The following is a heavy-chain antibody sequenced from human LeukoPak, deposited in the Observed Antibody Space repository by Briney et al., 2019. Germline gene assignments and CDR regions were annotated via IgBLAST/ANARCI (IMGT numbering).Heavy chain of an antibody. V-gene: IGHV4-38-2*02. J-gene: IGHJ4*02. CDR3: ARDLAAANFDY. CDR2: IYHSGST. D-gene: IGHD6-13*01. CDR1: GYSISSGYY. Sequence: SETLSLTCTVSGYSISSGYYWGWIRQPPGKGLEWIGSIYHSGSTSYNPSLKSRVTISVDTSKNQFSLKLSSVTAADTAVYYCARDLAAANFDYWGQGTLVTVSS.